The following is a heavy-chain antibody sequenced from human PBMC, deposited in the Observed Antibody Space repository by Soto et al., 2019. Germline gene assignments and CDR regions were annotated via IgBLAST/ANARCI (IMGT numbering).Heavy chain of an antibody. D-gene: IGHD5-12*01. Sequence: QVQLVESGGGVVQPGRSLTLSCTASGFTFSTYAMHWVRQAPGKGLEWVALISYDGGNKYYADSVKGRFTISRDDSKNALYLQMNSLSAADTSVYYCARKTARGYADYFVYWGQGTLVTVSS. CDR1: GFTFSTYA. V-gene: IGHV3-30-3*01. J-gene: IGHJ4*02. CDR2: ISYDGGNK. CDR3: ARKTARGYADYFVY.